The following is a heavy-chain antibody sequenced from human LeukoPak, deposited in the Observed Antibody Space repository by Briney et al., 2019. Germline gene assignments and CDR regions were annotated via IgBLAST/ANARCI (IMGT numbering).Heavy chain of an antibody. D-gene: IGHD3-9*01. CDR1: GYTFTSYG. Sequence: ASVKVSCKASGYTFTSYGISWVRHAPGQGLEWMGWISAYNGNTNYTQKLQGRVTMTTDTSTSTAFMELRSLRSDDTAVYYCAREVTGYTNYYYYYMDVWGKGTTVTISS. CDR3: AREVTGYTNYYYYYMDV. V-gene: IGHV1-18*01. CDR2: ISAYNGNT. J-gene: IGHJ6*03.